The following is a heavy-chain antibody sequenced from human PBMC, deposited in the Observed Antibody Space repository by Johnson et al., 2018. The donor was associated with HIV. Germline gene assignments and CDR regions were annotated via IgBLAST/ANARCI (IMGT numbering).Heavy chain of an antibody. V-gene: IGHV3-20*04. J-gene: IGHJ3*02. CDR1: RFTFDDYG. Sequence: MLLVESGGVVVQPGGSLRLSCETSRFTFDDYGMSWVRQVLGKGLEWVSGINWNGGSTGYADSVKGRFTISRDNAKNSLYLQMNSLRAEDTAVYYCARARDYNFWSPATDIWGQGTMVTVSS. CDR2: INWNGGST. D-gene: IGHD3-3*01. CDR3: ARARDYNFWSPATDI.